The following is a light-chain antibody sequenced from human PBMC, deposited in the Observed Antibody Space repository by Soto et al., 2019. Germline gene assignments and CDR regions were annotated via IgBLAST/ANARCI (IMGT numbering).Light chain of an antibody. CDR3: QQYNNGWT. CDR1: ESVSSN. J-gene: IGKJ1*01. V-gene: IGKV3D-15*01. CDR2: GAS. Sequence: EIVMTQSPAILSVSPGERATLSCRASESVSSNLAWYQQKPGQAPRLLISGASNRASGIPARFSGSGSGTEFTLTISSLQSEDFAVYYCQQYNNGWTFGQGTKVDIK.